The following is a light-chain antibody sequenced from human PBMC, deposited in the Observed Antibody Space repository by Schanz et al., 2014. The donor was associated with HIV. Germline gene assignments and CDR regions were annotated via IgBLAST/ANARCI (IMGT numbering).Light chain of an antibody. Sequence: QSVLAQPPSASGTPGQRVTISCSGSSSNIGDNPVNWYQQVLGTAPKLLIYSDNQRPSEVTDRFSGSKSGTSASLVISGLQSEDEADYYCGAWDSGRRAVVFGGGTKLTVL. J-gene: IGLJ2*01. CDR2: SDN. CDR1: SSNIGDNP. CDR3: GAWDSGRRAVV. V-gene: IGLV1-44*01.